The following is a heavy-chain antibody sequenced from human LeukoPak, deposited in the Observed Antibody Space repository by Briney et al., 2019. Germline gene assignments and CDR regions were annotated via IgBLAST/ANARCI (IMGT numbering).Heavy chain of an antibody. D-gene: IGHD3-22*01. V-gene: IGHV4-59*01. J-gene: IGHJ4*02. CDR3: ARGEEDSSGYSLPYFDY. CDR2: IYYSGST. Sequence: PSETLSLTCTVSGGSISTYYWSWIRQPPGKGLEWIGYIYYSGSTNYNPSLKSRVTISVDTSKNQFSLKLSSVTAADTAVYYCARGEEDSSGYSLPYFDYGGQGTLVTVSS. CDR1: GGSISTYY.